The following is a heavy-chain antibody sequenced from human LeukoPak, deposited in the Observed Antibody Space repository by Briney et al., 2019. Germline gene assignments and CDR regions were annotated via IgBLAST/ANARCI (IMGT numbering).Heavy chain of an antibody. Sequence: GASVKVSCKASGYKFTSYYMHWVRQAPGQGLEWMGIINPSSGGTTYAQKFQGRVTMTRDTSTSTVYMDLSGLRSEDTAVYYCARDLYYGSGAYYNGWDYWGQGTLVTVSS. CDR2: INPSSGGT. CDR1: GYKFTSYY. J-gene: IGHJ4*02. CDR3: ARDLYYGSGAYYNGWDY. V-gene: IGHV1-46*01. D-gene: IGHD3-10*01.